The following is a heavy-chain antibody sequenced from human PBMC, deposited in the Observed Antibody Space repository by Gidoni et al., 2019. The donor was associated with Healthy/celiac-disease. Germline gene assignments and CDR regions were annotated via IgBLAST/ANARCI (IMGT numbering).Heavy chain of an antibody. J-gene: IGHJ4*02. CDR3: TTYDYYELFDY. CDR2: IKSKTDGGTT. CDR1: GFTFSNAW. Sequence: EVQLLESGGGLVKPGGSLILSCAASGFTFSNAWMSWVRQAPGKGLEWVGRIKSKTDGGTTDYAAPVKGRFTISRDDSKNTLYLQMNSLKTEDTAVYYCTTYDYYELFDYWGQGTLVTVSS. V-gene: IGHV3-15*01. D-gene: IGHD1-26*01.